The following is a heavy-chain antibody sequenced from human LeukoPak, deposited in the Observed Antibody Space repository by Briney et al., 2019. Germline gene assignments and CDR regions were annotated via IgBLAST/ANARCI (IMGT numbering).Heavy chain of an antibody. CDR3: ARGGPRITMIVVVYFDY. D-gene: IGHD3-22*01. CDR1: GYTFTGYY. Sequence: ASVTVSCKASGYTFTGYYMHWVRQAPGQGLEWMGWINPNSGGTNYAQKFQGRVTMTRDTSISTAYMELSRLRSDDTAVYYCARGGPRITMIVVVYFDYWGQGTLVTASS. J-gene: IGHJ4*02. CDR2: INPNSGGT. V-gene: IGHV1-2*02.